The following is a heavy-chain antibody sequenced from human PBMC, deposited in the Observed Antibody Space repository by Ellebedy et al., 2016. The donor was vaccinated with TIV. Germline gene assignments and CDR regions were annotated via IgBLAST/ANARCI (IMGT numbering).Heavy chain of an antibody. CDR1: GYRFTSYW. J-gene: IGHJ4*02. Sequence: GESLKISCKGSGYRFTSYWIGWVRQMPGKGLERMGIIYPGDSDTRYSPSFQGQVTISADKSISTAYLQWSSLKASDTAMYYCARQGYGDYERFDYWGQGTLVTVSS. D-gene: IGHD4-17*01. CDR3: ARQGYGDYERFDY. CDR2: IYPGDSDT. V-gene: IGHV5-51*01.